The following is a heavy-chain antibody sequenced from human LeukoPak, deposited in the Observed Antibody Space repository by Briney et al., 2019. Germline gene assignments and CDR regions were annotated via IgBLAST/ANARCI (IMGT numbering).Heavy chain of an antibody. Sequence: GASVKVSCKGSGYTFTSYGISWVRQGPGQGLEWMGWISAYNGKTNYAQKLQGRVTMTTDTSTSTAYMALRSLRSDDTAVYYCARAPRIAVADIFDYWGQGTLVTVSS. CDR2: ISAYNGKT. CDR1: GYTFTSYG. D-gene: IGHD6-19*01. V-gene: IGHV1-18*01. CDR3: ARAPRIAVADIFDY. J-gene: IGHJ4*02.